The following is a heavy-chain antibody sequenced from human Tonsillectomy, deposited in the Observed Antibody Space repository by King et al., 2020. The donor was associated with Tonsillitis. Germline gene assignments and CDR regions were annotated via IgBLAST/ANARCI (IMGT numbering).Heavy chain of an antibody. CDR3: AKAGGNSYRSDSIDI. CDR1: GFTFSNYW. V-gene: IGHV3-74*01. CDR2: INGDGSIT. Sequence: VQLVESGGGLVQPGRSLRISCAASGFTFSNYWMHWVRHAPGKGLVWVSRINGDGSITTYADSVKGRFTISRDNAKNTLYLQMNSLRAEDRAVYYCAKAGGNSYRSDSIDIWGQGTMVTVSS. D-gene: IGHD5-18*01. J-gene: IGHJ3*02.